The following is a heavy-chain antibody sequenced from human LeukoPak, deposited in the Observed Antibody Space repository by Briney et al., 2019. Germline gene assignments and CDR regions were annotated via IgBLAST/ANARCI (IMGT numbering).Heavy chain of an antibody. Sequence: SETLSLTCTVYGGSITGYYWSWIRQPPGKGLEWIGYIYYSGSTNYNPSLKSRVTISVDTSKNQFSLKLSSVTAADTAVYYCVRRASRYSSSYYDYWGQGTLVTVSS. CDR1: GGSITGYY. CDR3: VRRASRYSSSYYDY. J-gene: IGHJ4*02. V-gene: IGHV4-59*08. D-gene: IGHD6-13*01. CDR2: IYYSGST.